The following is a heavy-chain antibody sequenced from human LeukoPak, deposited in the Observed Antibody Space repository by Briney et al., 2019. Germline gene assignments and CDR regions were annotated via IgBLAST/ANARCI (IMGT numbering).Heavy chain of an antibody. CDR1: PFTFSSYG. J-gene: IGHJ6*03. CDR3: AKERCSNGVGCYYYYMDV. Sequence: GGSLRLSCAASPFTFSSYGMHWVRQAPGKGLEWEAYIQYDGSNQQYADSVKGRFSISRDSSKNILYLQMNSLRAEDTAVYYCAKERCSNGVGCYYYYMDVWGKGTTVTISS. V-gene: IGHV3-30*02. CDR2: IQYDGSNQ. D-gene: IGHD2-8*01.